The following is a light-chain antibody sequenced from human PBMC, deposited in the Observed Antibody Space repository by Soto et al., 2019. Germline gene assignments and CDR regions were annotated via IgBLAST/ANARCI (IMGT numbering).Light chain of an antibody. Sequence: EIVLTQSPGTLSLSPGERATLSCRASQSVSSSYLAWYQQKTGQAPRLLIYGASSRATGIPDRFSGSGSGTAFTLTISRLEPQDFAVYYCQQYGSSRFTFGPGTKVDIK. J-gene: IGKJ3*01. CDR1: QSVSSSY. CDR3: QQYGSSRFT. V-gene: IGKV3-20*01. CDR2: GAS.